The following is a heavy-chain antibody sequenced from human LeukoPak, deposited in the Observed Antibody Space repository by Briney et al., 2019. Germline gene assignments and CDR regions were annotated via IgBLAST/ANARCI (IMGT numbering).Heavy chain of an antibody. V-gene: IGHV1-2*02. D-gene: IGHD3-10*01. CDR2: INPNSGGT. J-gene: IGHJ5*02. CDR1: GYTFTGYY. CDR3: ARNAGYGSGSYYAGGDWFDP. Sequence: ASVNVSCKASGYTFTGYYMHGVRQAPGQGLDWMGWINPNSGGTNYAQKFQGRVTMTRDTSISTAYMELSRLRSDDTAVYYCARNAGYGSGSYYAGGDWFDPWGQGTLVTVSS.